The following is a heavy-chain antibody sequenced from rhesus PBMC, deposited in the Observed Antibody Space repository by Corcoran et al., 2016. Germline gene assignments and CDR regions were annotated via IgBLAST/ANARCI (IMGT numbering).Heavy chain of an antibody. CDR3: ASLFEAGAC. V-gene: IGHV4-173*01. Sequence: QLQLQESGPGLVKPSETLSLTCAVSGGSISSNYWSWLRQPPGKGLEWIVRIARSGGGTDYNPALKSRVTISTDTSRKQFSLKLSSVTAADTAVYYCASLFEAGACWGQGVLVTVSS. J-gene: IGHJ4*01. D-gene: IGHD3-34*01. CDR2: IARSGGGT. CDR1: GGSISSNY.